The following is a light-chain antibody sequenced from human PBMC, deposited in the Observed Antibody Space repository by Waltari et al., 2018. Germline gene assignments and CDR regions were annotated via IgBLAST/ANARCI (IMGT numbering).Light chain of an antibody. V-gene: IGLV8-61*01. Sequence: TVVTQEPSLSVSPGGTVTLTCALSSGSVYSTSYPTWYRQTPGQAPRTLVYKGTSRSFGVPDRFSGSVLGNKAALTITGAQADDESDYFCSVYMGSGIWVFGGGTKLTVL. CDR3: SVYMGSGIWV. CDR2: KGT. J-gene: IGLJ3*02. CDR1: SGSVYSTSY.